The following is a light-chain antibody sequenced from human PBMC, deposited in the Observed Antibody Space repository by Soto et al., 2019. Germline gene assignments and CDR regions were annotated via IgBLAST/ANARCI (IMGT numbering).Light chain of an antibody. CDR2: RNN. CDR3: AAWDDSLRV. V-gene: IGLV1-47*01. J-gene: IGLJ2*01. Sequence: QSVLTQPPSASGTPGQRVTISCSGSSSNIGSNYVYWYQQLPGTAPKLLFYRNNQRPSGVPDRFSGSKSGNSASLAISGLRSEDEGDYYCAAWDDSLRVFGGGTKGPS. CDR1: SSNIGSNY.